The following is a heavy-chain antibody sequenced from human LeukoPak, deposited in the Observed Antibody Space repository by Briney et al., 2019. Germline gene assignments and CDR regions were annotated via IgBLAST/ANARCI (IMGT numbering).Heavy chain of an antibody. V-gene: IGHV3-33*01. CDR3: AREMRELTTFDY. J-gene: IGHJ4*02. Sequence: GGSLRLSCAASGFTFSSYVMHWVRQAPGKGLEWVAVIWYDGTTKYYADSVKGRFTISRDTSKNTLYLQMNSLRAEDTALYYCAREMRELTTFDYWGQGTLVTNSS. CDR1: GFTFSSYV. CDR2: IWYDGTTK. D-gene: IGHD1-14*01.